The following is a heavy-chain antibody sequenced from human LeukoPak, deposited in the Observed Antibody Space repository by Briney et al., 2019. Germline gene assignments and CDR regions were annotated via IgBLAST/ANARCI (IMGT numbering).Heavy chain of an antibody. CDR2: IIPIFGTA. D-gene: IGHD6-19*01. J-gene: IGHJ4*02. Sequence: SVTVSCKASVGTFSIYAISWVRQAPGQGLEWMGRIIPIFGTANYAQKFQGRVTITADKSTSTAYMELSSLRSEDTAVYYCARGYSSGWSPPLDYWGQGTLVTVSS. V-gene: IGHV1-69*06. CDR3: ARGYSSGWSPPLDY. CDR1: VGTFSIYA.